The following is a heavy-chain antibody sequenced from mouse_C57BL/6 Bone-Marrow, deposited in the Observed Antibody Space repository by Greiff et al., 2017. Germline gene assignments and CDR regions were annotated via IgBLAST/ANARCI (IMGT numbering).Heavy chain of an antibody. CDR1: GYTFTNYC. Sequence: VQLMESGAELVRPGTSLKMSCKASGYTFTNYCIGWAKQSPGNGLEWLGAIYPGGGNTTYNENIKGRATLTADKSASTAYMQFSSLTSEDSAVIYCAREGYYGSRLFAYWGQGTLVTVSA. CDR2: IYPGGGNT. J-gene: IGHJ3*01. V-gene: IGHV1-63*01. D-gene: IGHD1-1*01. CDR3: AREGYYGSRLFAY.